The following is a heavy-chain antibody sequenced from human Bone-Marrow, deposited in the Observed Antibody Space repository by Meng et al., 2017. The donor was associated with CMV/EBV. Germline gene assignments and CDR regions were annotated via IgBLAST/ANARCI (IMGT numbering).Heavy chain of an antibody. V-gene: IGHV3-74*01. D-gene: IGHD7-27*01. J-gene: IGHJ5*02. Sequence: GESLKISCAASGFTFSSYWMHWVRQAPGKGLVWVPRINSDGSSTSYADSVKGRFTISRDNAKNTLYLQMNSLRAEDTAVYYCARSWGLNWSDPWGQGTLVTVSS. CDR1: GFTFSSYW. CDR3: ARSWGLNWSDP. CDR2: INSDGSST.